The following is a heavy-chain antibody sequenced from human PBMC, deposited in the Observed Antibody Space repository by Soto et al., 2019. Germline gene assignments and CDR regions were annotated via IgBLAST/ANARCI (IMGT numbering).Heavy chain of an antibody. J-gene: IGHJ6*02. CDR2: IWYDGSNK. D-gene: IGHD3-10*01. CDR3: ARDEGLGVNYYYYGMDV. CDR1: GFTFSSYG. Sequence: GGSLRLSCASSGFTFSSYGMHWVRQAPGKGLEWVAVIWYDGSNKYYADSVKGRFTISRDNSKNTLYLQMNSLRAEDTAVYYCARDEGLGVNYYYYGMDVWGQGTTVTVSS. V-gene: IGHV3-33*01.